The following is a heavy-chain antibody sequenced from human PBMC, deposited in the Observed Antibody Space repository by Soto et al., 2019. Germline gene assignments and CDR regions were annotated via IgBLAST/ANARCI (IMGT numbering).Heavy chain of an antibody. CDR1: GGSISSSSYY. CDR2: IYYSGST. CDR3: ARHIGYCSGGSCYWHAFDI. D-gene: IGHD2-15*01. V-gene: IGHV4-39*01. Sequence: SETLSLTCTVSGGSISSSSYYWGWIRQPPGKGLEWIGSIYYSGSTYYNPSLKSRVTISVDTSKNQFSLKLSSVTAADTAVYYCARHIGYCSGGSCYWHAFDIWGQGTMVTVSS. J-gene: IGHJ3*02.